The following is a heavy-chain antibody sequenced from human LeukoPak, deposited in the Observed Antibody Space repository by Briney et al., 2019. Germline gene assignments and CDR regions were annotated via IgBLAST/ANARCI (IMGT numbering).Heavy chain of an antibody. CDR2: IFPSGST. CDR3: GGHDYVRATAG. Sequence: PSETLSLTCTVSGDSISSYYWNWIRQPAGKGLEWIGRIFPSGSTNYNPSLRGRVTLSVDTSKNQFSLSLTSVTAADAAVYYCGGHDYVRATAGWGQGIMVTVSS. CDR1: GDSISSYY. J-gene: IGHJ3*01. V-gene: IGHV4-4*07. D-gene: IGHD3-10*02.